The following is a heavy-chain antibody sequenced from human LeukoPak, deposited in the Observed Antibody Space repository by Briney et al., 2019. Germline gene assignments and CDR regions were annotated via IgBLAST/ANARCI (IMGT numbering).Heavy chain of an antibody. J-gene: IGHJ6*03. D-gene: IGHD1-14*01. V-gene: IGHV3-9*01. CDR1: GFTFDDFA. CDR2: ISWNSGAI. Sequence: PGRSLRLSCAASGFTFDDFAMHWVRQAPGKGLEWVSSISWNSGAIGYADSVKGRFTISRDNAKNLLFLQMNSLRAEDTAVYYCARRSATEPTPYYYYYMDVWGKGTTVTVSS. CDR3: ARRSATEPTPYYYYYMDV.